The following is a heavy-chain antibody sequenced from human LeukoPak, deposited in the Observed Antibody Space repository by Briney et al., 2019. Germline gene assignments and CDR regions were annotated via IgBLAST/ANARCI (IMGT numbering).Heavy chain of an antibody. CDR3: ARGSRTWIQLWPKYRYYFDY. V-gene: IGHV4-34*01. Sequence: SETLTLTCAVYGGSFSGYYWSWIRQPPGKGLEWIGEINHSGSTNYNPSLKSRVTISVDTSKNQFSLKLSSVTAADTAVYYCARGSRTWIQLWPKYRYYFDYWGQGTLVTVSS. CDR1: GGSFSGYY. D-gene: IGHD5-18*01. CDR2: INHSGST. J-gene: IGHJ4*02.